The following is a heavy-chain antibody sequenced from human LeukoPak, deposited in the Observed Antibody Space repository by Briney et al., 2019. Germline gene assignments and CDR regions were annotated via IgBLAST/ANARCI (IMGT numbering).Heavy chain of an antibody. V-gene: IGHV4-34*01. J-gene: IGHJ4*02. Sequence: LKPSETLSLTCAVYGGSFSGYYWSWIRQPPGKGLEWIGEVNHSGSTNYNPSLKSRVTISVDTSKNQFSLKLSSVTAADTAVYYCARAKVGAMGYWGQGTLVTVSS. CDR2: VNHSGST. D-gene: IGHD1-26*01. CDR1: GGSFSGYY. CDR3: ARAKVGAMGY.